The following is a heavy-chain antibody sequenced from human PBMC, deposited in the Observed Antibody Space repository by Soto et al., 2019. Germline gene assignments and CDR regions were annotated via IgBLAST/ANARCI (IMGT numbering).Heavy chain of an antibody. J-gene: IGHJ4*02. Sequence: QVQLVQSGAEVKKPGSSVKVSCKASGGTFSSYTISWVRQAPGQGREWMGRIIPILGIANYAQKFQGRVTITADKSTSTAYMELSSLRSEDTAVYYCARDRYYGSGSYYYNYWGQGTLVTVSS. D-gene: IGHD3-10*01. CDR2: IIPILGIA. CDR3: ARDRYYGSGSYYYNY. V-gene: IGHV1-69*08. CDR1: GGTFSSYT.